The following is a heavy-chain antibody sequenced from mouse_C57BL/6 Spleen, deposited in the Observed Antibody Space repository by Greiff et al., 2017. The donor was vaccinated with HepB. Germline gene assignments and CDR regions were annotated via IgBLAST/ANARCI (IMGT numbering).Heavy chain of an antibody. CDR1: GFTFSSYA. D-gene: IGHD1-1*01. CDR3: TRGAYYYGSSYLFDY. V-gene: IGHV5-9-1*02. CDR2: ISSGGDYI. J-gene: IGHJ2*01. Sequence: EVQWVESGEGLVKPGGSLKLSCAASGFTFSSYAMSWVRQTPEKRLEWVAYISSGGDYIYYADTVKGRFTISRDNARNTLYLQMSSLKSEDTAMYYCTRGAYYYGSSYLFDYWGQGTTLTVSS.